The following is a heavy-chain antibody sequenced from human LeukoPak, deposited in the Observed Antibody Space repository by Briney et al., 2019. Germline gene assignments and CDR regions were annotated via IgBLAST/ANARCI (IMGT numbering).Heavy chain of an antibody. Sequence: PGGSLRLSCAASGFTFDDYVMHWVRQAPGKGLEWVSFISGDGGATYYADSAKGRFTISRDNGRESLYLQMHSLRTEDTALYYCAKGGYTYGGRLFDYWGQGTLVTVSS. V-gene: IGHV3-43*02. D-gene: IGHD5-18*01. J-gene: IGHJ4*02. CDR3: AKGGYTYGGRLFDY. CDR2: ISGDGGAT. CDR1: GFTFDDYV.